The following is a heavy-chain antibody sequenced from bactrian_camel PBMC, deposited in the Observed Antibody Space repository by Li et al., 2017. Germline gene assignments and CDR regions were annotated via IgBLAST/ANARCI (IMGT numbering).Heavy chain of an antibody. D-gene: IGHD5*01. Sequence: HVQLVESGGGVVQPGGSLRLSCRASRKTAGFFSMAWFRQVPGKEREGVAAIRNGLDTSYADSVKGRFTITRDNAKNTVALQMNSLKSEDTALYYCAATGDSWGGDFGHWGQGTQVTVS. V-gene: IGHV3S53*01. CDR1: RKTAGFFS. J-gene: IGHJ6*01. CDR3: AATGDSWGGDFGH. CDR2: IRNGLDT.